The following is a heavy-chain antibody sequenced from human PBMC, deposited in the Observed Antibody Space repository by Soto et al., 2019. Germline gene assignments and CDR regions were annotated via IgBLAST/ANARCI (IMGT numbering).Heavy chain of an antibody. CDR1: GFTFSNAW. D-gene: IGHD6-13*01. V-gene: IGHV3-15*07. CDR2: IKSKTDGGTT. CDR3: TTDTHIAAAGPIKDY. J-gene: IGHJ4*02. Sequence: GGSLRLSCAASGFTFSNAWMNWVRQAPGKGLEWVGRIKSKTDGGTTDYAAPVKGRFTISRDDSKNTLYLQMNSLKTEDTAVYYCTTDTHIAAAGPIKDYWGQGTLVTVSS.